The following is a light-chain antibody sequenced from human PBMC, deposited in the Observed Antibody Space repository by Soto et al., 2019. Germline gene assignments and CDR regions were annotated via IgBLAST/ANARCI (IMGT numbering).Light chain of an antibody. V-gene: IGLV2-8*01. CDR3: SSYVGSNNYV. Sequence: VLTQPPSASGSPGQSVTISCTGTSSDVGGYNYVSWYQQHPGKAPKLMIYEVSKRPSGVPDRFSGSKSGNTASLTVSGLQAEDEADYYCSSYVGSNNYVFGTGTKVTVL. J-gene: IGLJ1*01. CDR2: EVS. CDR1: SSDVGGYNY.